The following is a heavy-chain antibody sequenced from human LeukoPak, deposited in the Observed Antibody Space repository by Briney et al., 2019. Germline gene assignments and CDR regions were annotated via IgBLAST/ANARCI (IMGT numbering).Heavy chain of an antibody. V-gene: IGHV3-7*01. CDR2: IKQDGSEK. CDR1: GFTFSSYW. CDR3: AKCTVVPAAHPDAFDI. Sequence: GGSLRLSCAASGFTFSSYWMSWVRQAPGKGLEWVANIKQDGSEKYYVDSVKGRFTISRDNAKNSLYLQMNSLRAEDTAVYYCAKCTVVPAAHPDAFDIWGQGTMVTVSS. J-gene: IGHJ3*02. D-gene: IGHD2-2*01.